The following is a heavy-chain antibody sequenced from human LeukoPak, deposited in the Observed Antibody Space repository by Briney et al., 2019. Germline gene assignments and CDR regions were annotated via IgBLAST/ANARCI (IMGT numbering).Heavy chain of an antibody. CDR2: IYTIGST. Sequence: SETLSLTCTVSGGSISSGSYYWSWLRQPAGKGLEWIGRIYTIGSTNYNPSLKSRVTISVDTSKNQLSLKLSSVTAADTSVYYCARHEGYYYYYMDVWGKGTTVTVSS. V-gene: IGHV4-61*02. CDR1: GGSISSGSYY. CDR3: ARHEGYYYYYMDV. J-gene: IGHJ6*03.